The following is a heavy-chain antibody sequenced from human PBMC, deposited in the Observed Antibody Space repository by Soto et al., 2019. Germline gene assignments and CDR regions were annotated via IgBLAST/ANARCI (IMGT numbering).Heavy chain of an antibody. CDR1: GFTFSSYA. CDR2: ISGSGGST. V-gene: IGHV3-23*01. D-gene: IGHD4-17*01. CDR3: AKATVGSYGDYDDYYYYYYMDV. J-gene: IGHJ6*03. Sequence: GGSLRLSCAASGFTFSSYAMSWVHQAPGKGLEWVSAISGSGGSTYYADSVKGRFTISRDNSKNTLYLQMNSLRAEDTAVYYCAKATVGSYGDYDDYYYYYYMDVWGKGTTVTVSS.